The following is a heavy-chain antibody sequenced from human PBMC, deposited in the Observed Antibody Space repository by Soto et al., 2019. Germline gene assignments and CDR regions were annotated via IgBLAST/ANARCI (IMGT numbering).Heavy chain of an antibody. J-gene: IGHJ1*01. CDR2: IYYSGST. CDR3: AREGLAAAGLRLVQH. V-gene: IGHV4-31*03. Sequence: QVQLQESGPGLVKPSQTLSLTCTVSGGSISSGGYYWSCIRQHPGKGLEWIGYIYYSGSTYYNPSLKSRVTISVDTSKNQFSLKLSSVTAADTAVYYCAREGLAAAGLRLVQHWGQGTLVTVSS. CDR1: GGSISSGGYY. D-gene: IGHD6-13*01.